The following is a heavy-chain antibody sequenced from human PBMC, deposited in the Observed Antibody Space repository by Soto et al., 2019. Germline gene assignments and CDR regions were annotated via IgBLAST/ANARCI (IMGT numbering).Heavy chain of an antibody. J-gene: IGHJ3*02. CDR3: AKRATNHDAFDI. D-gene: IGHD5-12*01. CDR1: GYTLTELS. V-gene: IGHV1-24*01. Sequence: AASVKVSCKVSGYTLTELSMHWVRQAPGKGLEWMGGFDPEDGETIYAQKFQGRVTMTEDTSTDTAYMELSSLRSEDTAVYYCAKRATNHDAFDIWGQGTMVTVSS. CDR2: FDPEDGET.